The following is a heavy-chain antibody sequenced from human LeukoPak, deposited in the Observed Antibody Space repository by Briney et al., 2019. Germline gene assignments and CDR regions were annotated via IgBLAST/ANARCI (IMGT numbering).Heavy chain of an antibody. CDR1: GFTFSSYW. V-gene: IGHV3-7*03. J-gene: IGHJ6*03. CDR2: IKQDGSEK. D-gene: IGHD6-13*01. CDR3: ARVQRDSSSWYYYYYMDV. Sequence: GGSLRLSCAASGFTFSSYWMSWVRQAPGKGLEWVANIKQDGSEKYYVDSVKGRFTISRDNAKNSLYLQMNSLRAEDTAVYYCARVQRDSSSWYYYYYMDVWGKGTTVTVSS.